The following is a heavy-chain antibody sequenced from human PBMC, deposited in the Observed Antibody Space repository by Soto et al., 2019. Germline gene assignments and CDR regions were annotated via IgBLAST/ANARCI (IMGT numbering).Heavy chain of an antibody. CDR3: SRGGIAAAAPPDY. V-gene: IGHV4-31*03. CDR1: GGSISSGGYY. Sequence: QVQLQESGPGLVKPSQTLSLTCTVSGGSISSGGYYWSWIRQHPGKGLEWIGYIYYSGSTYYNPSLQSRVTISVDTSKNPFSLKLSSVTAADTAVYYCSRGGIAAAAPPDYWGQGTLVTVSS. D-gene: IGHD6-13*01. J-gene: IGHJ4*02. CDR2: IYYSGST.